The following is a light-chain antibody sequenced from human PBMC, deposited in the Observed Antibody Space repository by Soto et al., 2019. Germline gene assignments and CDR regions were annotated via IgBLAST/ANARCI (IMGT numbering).Light chain of an antibody. CDR2: AAS. V-gene: IGKV1-39*01. CDR3: QQTYRRGVVS. J-gene: IGKJ3*01. Sequence: DIQMTQSPSSLSASVGDRVTITCRASQAISIFLNWYQQKPGKAPDLLIYAASTLQTGVPSRFSGNGSGTDFALTISSLRPEDFATYYCQQTYRRGVVSFGPGTKVDIK. CDR1: QAISIF.